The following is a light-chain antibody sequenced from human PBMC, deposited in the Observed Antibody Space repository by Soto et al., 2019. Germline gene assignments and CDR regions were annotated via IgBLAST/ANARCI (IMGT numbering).Light chain of an antibody. Sequence: DIQLTQFPCTLSASIGDRVTLTCRASQSIGGWLAWYQQKPGKAPKLLIYDASSLESGIPSRFSGSGSGTEFTLTISSLQPEDSASYYCQQYKNLWAFGQGTKVDIK. CDR3: QQYKNLWA. CDR1: QSIGGW. J-gene: IGKJ1*01. V-gene: IGKV1-5*01. CDR2: DAS.